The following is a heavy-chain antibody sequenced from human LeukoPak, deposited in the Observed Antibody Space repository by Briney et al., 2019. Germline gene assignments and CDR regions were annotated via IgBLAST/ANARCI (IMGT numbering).Heavy chain of an antibody. CDR3: ARSYGSGNYFDY. Sequence: PSETLSLTCTVSGGSISTYYWSWIRQPPGKGLEWIGYIYYSGSANYNPSLKSRVTISVDTPKDQFSLKLSSVTAADTAVYYCARSYGSGNYFDYWGQGTLVTVSS. J-gene: IGHJ4*02. D-gene: IGHD3-10*01. CDR1: GGSISTYY. V-gene: IGHV4-59*01. CDR2: IYYSGSA.